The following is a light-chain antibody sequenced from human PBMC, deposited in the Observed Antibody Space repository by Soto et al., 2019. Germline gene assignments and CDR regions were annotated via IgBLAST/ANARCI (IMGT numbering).Light chain of an antibody. CDR3: ETWDSNTRG. CDR2: LEGSGSY. J-gene: IGLJ3*02. V-gene: IGLV4-60*03. Sequence: QAVVTQSSSASASLGSSVKLTCTLSSGHSSYIIAWHQQQPGKAPRYLMKLEGSGSYNKGSGVPDRFSGSSSGADRYLTISNLQSEDEADYYCETWDSNTRGFGGGTKLTVL. CDR1: SGHSSYI.